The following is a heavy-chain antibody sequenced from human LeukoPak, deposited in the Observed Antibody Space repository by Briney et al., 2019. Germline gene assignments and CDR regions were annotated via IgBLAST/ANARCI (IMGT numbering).Heavy chain of an antibody. D-gene: IGHD3-22*01. Sequence: GGSRRLSCAASGFTFSSYGMHWVRQAPGKGLEWVAFIRYDGSNKYYADSVKGRFTISRDNSKNTLYLQMNSLRAEDTAVYYCAKGYYYDSSGYYYNGAFDIWGQGTMVTVSS. CDR2: IRYDGSNK. CDR3: AKGYYYDSSGYYYNGAFDI. V-gene: IGHV3-30*02. CDR1: GFTFSSYG. J-gene: IGHJ3*02.